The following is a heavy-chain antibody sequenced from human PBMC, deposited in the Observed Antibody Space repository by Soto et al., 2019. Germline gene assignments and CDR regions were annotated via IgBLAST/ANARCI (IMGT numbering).Heavy chain of an antibody. V-gene: IGHV3-23*01. J-gene: IGHJ4*02. D-gene: IGHD6-13*01. CDR2: ISASGGRT. Sequence: EVQLLESGGGLVQPGGSLRLSCAASGFTFGTYAMTWVRQVPGKGLEWVSSISASGGRTYYADSVKGRFTISRDNSKNTLYLHMSSLRAEDTAKYYCAREWQQLTYCGQGALVTVSS. CDR3: AREWQQLTY. CDR1: GFTFGTYA.